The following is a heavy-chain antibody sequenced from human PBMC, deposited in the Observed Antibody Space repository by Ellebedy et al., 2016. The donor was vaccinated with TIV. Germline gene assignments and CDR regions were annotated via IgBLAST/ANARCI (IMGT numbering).Heavy chain of an antibody. CDR2: IWYDGSNK. CDR3: ARGYGDYGIIDAFDI. J-gene: IGHJ3*02. D-gene: IGHD4-17*01. Sequence: GGSLRLSCAASGFTFSSYGMHWIRQAPGKGLEWVAVIWYDGSNKYYADSVKGRFTISRDNSKNTLYLQMNSLRAEDTAVYYCARGYGDYGIIDAFDIWGQGTMVTVSS. CDR1: GFTFSSYG. V-gene: IGHV3-33*01.